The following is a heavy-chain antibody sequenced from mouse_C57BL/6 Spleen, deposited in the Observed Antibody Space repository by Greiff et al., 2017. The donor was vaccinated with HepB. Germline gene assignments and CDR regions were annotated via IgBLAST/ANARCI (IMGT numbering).Heavy chain of an antibody. Sequence: QVQLKQSGAELVRPGTSVKVSCKASGYAFTNYLIEWVKQRPGQGLEWIGVINPGSGGTNYNEKFKGKATLTADKSSSTAYMQLSSLTSEDSAVYFCATMVKYAMDYWGQGTSVTVSS. CDR1: GYAFTNYL. D-gene: IGHD2-1*01. CDR3: ATMVKYAMDY. V-gene: IGHV1-54*01. J-gene: IGHJ4*01. CDR2: INPGSGGT.